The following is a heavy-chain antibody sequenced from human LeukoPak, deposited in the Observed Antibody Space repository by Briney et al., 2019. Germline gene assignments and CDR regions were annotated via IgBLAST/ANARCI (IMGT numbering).Heavy chain of an antibody. CDR3: ARARVTMIRGEGVLDY. CDR1: GDSVSSVSYY. J-gene: IGHJ4*02. Sequence: SETLSLTCTVSGDSVSSVSYYWSWIRQPPGKGLEWIGYIYYSGSTNYNLSFKSRVTMSIDTSKNQFSLKLSSVTAADTAVYYCARARVTMIRGEGVLDYWGQGTLVTVSS. CDR2: IYYSGST. V-gene: IGHV4-61*01. D-gene: IGHD3-10*01.